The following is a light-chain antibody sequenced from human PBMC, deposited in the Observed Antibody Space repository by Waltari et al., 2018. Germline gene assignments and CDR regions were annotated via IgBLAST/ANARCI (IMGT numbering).Light chain of an antibody. CDR3: QHYLRLPVT. V-gene: IGKV3-20*01. Sequence: SCRASHSVSSALACYQQKPGQAPRLLIYGASTRAAGIPDRFSGSGSGTDGRLTISRLEPDDFAVYYCQHYLRLPVTFGQGTTVEI. CDR2: GAS. CDR1: HSVSSA. J-gene: IGKJ1*01.